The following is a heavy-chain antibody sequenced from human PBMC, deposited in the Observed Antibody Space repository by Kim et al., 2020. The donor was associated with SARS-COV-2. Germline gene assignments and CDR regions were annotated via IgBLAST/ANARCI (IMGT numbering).Heavy chain of an antibody. J-gene: IGHJ4*02. V-gene: IGHV1-3*01. Sequence: ASVKVSCKASGYTFTSYAMHWVRQAPGQRLEWMGWINAGNGNTKYSQKFQGRVTITRDTSASTAYMELSSLRSEDTAVYYCARAFLLAKRRELYGDYVGYWGQGTLVTVSS. CDR3: ARAFLLAKRRELYGDYVGY. CDR1: GYTFTSYA. CDR2: INAGNGNT. D-gene: IGHD4-17*01.